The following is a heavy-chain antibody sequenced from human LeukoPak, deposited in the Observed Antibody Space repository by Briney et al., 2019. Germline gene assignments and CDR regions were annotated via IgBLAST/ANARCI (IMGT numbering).Heavy chain of an antibody. J-gene: IGHJ4*02. V-gene: IGHV1-2*06. CDR3: ARAKWGCGGDCYSMVDY. CDR2: INPNSGGT. CDR1: GYTFTGYY. Sequence: GASVKVSCKASGYTFTGYYMHWVRQAPGQGLEWMGRINPNSGGTNYAQKFQGRVTMTRDTSIGTAYMELSRLRSDDTAVYYCARAKWGCGGDCYSMVDYWGQGTLVTVSS. D-gene: IGHD2-21*02.